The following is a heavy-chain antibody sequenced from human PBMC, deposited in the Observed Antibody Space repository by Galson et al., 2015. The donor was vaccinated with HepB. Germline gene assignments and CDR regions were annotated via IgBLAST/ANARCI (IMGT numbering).Heavy chain of an antibody. J-gene: IGHJ4*02. Sequence: SLRLSCAASGFTFSSYSMNWVRQAPGKGLEWVSSISSSSSYIYYADSVKGRFTISRDNAKNSLYLQMNSLRAEDTAVYYCARDQRRQQLAPAFDYWGQGTLVTVSS. V-gene: IGHV3-21*01. CDR3: ARDQRRQQLAPAFDY. D-gene: IGHD6-13*01. CDR1: GFTFSSYS. CDR2: ISSSSSYI.